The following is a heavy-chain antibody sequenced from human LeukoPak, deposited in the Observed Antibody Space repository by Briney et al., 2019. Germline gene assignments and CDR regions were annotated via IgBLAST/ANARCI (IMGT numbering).Heavy chain of an antibody. Sequence: PGGSLRLSCAGSGFTFNNHAMSWVRQAPGKGREWVSGINGKGASTYYSDSVKGRFTISRDNSKNTLYLQMSSLRAEDTAIYYCAKDQGYSYYYLDYWGQGTLVTVSS. CDR3: AKDQGYSYYYLDY. J-gene: IGHJ4*02. V-gene: IGHV3-23*01. CDR1: GFTFNNHA. D-gene: IGHD5-18*01. CDR2: INGKGAST.